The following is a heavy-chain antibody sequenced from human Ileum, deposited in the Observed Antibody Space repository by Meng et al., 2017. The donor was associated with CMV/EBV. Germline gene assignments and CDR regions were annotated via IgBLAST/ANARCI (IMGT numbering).Heavy chain of an antibody. CDR3: ARNRRSCNSVSCYGYYGMDV. V-gene: IGHV3-53*01. CDR1: GFRVNRDS. D-gene: IGHD2/OR15-2a*01. CDR2: IYSGGTI. Sequence: GESLKISCAGSGFRVNRDSLTRVRQAPGKGLEWVSIIYSGGTIKYADSVKGRFTISRASSENTLYLQIDSLRVEDTAVYFCARNRRSCNSVSCYGYYGMDVWGQGTTVTVSS. J-gene: IGHJ6*02.